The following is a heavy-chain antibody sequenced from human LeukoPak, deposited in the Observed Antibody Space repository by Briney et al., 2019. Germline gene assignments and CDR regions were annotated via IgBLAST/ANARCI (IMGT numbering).Heavy chain of an antibody. CDR1: GGSISSYY. J-gene: IGHJ4*02. V-gene: IGHV4-4*08. CDR2: IYTSGST. D-gene: IGHD3-9*01. CDR3: ARGYFDWLTIDY. Sequence: SETLSLTCTVSGGSISSYYWSWIRQPPGKGLEWIGRIYTSGSTNYNPSLKSRVTISVDTSKNQFSLKLSSVTAADTAVYYCARGYFDWLTIDYWGQGTLVTVSS.